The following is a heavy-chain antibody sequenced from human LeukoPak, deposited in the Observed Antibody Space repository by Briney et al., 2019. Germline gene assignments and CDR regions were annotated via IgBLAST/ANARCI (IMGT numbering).Heavy chain of an antibody. CDR3: ARAGSHYYYYYYMDV. D-gene: IGHD3-10*01. CDR1: GFTFSSYS. Sequence: GGSLRLSCAASGFTFSSYSMNWVRQAPGKGLEWVSSVSSSSSYIYYADSVKGRFTISRDNAKNSLYLQMNSLRAEATAVYYCARAGSHYYYYYYMDVWGKGTTVTVSS. CDR2: VSSSSSYI. J-gene: IGHJ6*03. V-gene: IGHV3-21*01.